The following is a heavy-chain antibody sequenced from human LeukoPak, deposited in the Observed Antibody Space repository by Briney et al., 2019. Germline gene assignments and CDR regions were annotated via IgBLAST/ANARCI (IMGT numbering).Heavy chain of an antibody. J-gene: IGHJ6*02. CDR2: MNPKSGNT. CDR3: ARDPYDSWSAYAIYYGMDV. CDR1: GYTFSSYD. D-gene: IGHD3-3*01. Sequence: ASVKVSCKASGYTFSSYDINWVRQATGQGLEWMGWMNPKSGNTGYAQKFQGRVTMTRDTSISTAYMELSSLRSEDTAVYYCARDPYDSWSAYAIYYGMDVWGQGTTVIVSS. V-gene: IGHV1-8*01.